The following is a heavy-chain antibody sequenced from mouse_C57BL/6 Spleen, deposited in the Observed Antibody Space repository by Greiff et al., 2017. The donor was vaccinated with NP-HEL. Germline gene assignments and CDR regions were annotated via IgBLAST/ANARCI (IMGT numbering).Heavy chain of an antibody. V-gene: IGHV1-9*01. J-gene: IGHJ2*01. Sequence: QVQLKQSGAELMKPGASVKLSCKATGYTFTGYWIEWVKQRPGHGLEWIGEILPGSGSTNYNEKFKGKATFTADKSSNTAYMQLSSLTTDDSAIYYCARGGYDYDEGVYFDYWGQGTTLTVSS. CDR3: ARGGYDYDEGVYFDY. D-gene: IGHD2-4*01. CDR2: ILPGSGST. CDR1: GYTFTGYW.